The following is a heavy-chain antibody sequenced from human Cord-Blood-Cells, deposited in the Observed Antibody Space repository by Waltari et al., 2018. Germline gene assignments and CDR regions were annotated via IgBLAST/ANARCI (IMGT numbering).Heavy chain of an antibody. D-gene: IGHD4-17*01. CDR2: IDRGGSST. V-gene: IGHV3-74*01. J-gene: IGHJ4*02. Sequence: EVQLVESGGGLVQPGGSLRLSCAASGFTFSSYWMHWVRQAPGKGLVWVARIDRGGSSTSYADSGKGRFTISRDNAKNTLYLQMNSLRAEDTAVYYCARADYGDPFDYWGQGTLVTVSS. CDR3: ARADYGDPFDY. CDR1: GFTFSSYW.